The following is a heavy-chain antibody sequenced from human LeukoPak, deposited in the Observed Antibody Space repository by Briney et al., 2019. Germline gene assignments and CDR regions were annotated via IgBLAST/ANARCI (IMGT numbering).Heavy chain of an antibody. CDR2: INHSGST. D-gene: IGHD3-22*01. Sequence: SETLSLTCAVYGGSFSGYYWSWIRQPPGKGLEWIGEINHSGSTNYNPSLKSRVTISVDTSKNQFSLKLSSVTAADTAVYYCARDRVHSEDTFGYQDYWGQGTLVTVSS. CDR1: GGSFSGYY. J-gene: IGHJ4*02. V-gene: IGHV4-34*01. CDR3: ARDRVHSEDTFGYQDY.